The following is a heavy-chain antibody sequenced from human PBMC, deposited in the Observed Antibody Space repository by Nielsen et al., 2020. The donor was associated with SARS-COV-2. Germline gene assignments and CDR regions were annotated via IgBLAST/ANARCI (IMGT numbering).Heavy chain of an antibody. CDR3: ARTLWFGGGGPRGENWFDP. CDR2: IYWDDDK. Sequence: WIRQPPGKALEWLALIYWDDDKRYSPSLKTRLTISKDTSKNQVVLTMTNMDPVDTATYYCARTLWFGGGGPRGENWFDPWGQGTLVTVSS. J-gene: IGHJ5*02. V-gene: IGHV2-70*01. D-gene: IGHD3-10*01.